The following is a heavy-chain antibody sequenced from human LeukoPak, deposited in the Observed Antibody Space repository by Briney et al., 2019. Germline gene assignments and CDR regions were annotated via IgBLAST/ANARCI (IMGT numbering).Heavy chain of an antibody. CDR3: ASFGTGGHPGTDP. CDR1: GFTVSSNY. D-gene: IGHD2-8*02. Sequence: PGGSLRLSCAASGFTVSSNYMSWVRQAPGKGLEWVSIIYSGGSTFYADSVKGRFIISRDNSKNTLYLQMNSLRAEDTAVYYCASFGTGGHPGTDPWGQGTLVTVSS. J-gene: IGHJ5*02. V-gene: IGHV3-53*01. CDR2: IYSGGST.